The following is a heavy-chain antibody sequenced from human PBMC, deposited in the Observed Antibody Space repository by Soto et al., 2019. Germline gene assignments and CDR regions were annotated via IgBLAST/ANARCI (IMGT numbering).Heavy chain of an antibody. D-gene: IGHD5-12*01. Sequence: PSETLSLTCTVSGGSINSNAFYWSWIRQPPGKGLEWIGYIHNSGSSHYRPSLKSRVNISLDTSKNQFSLKVRSVTAADTAVYSCARLRDGYNSFDYWGQGILVTVSS. CDR2: IHNSGSS. CDR3: ARLRDGYNSFDY. J-gene: IGHJ4*02. V-gene: IGHV4-30-4*01. CDR1: GGSINSNAFY.